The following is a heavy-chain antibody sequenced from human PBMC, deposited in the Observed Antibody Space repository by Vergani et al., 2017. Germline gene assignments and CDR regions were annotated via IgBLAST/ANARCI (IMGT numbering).Heavy chain of an antibody. J-gene: IGHJ5*02. D-gene: IGHD3-10*01. CDR1: GGSISSGSYY. V-gene: IGHV4-31*03. Sequence: QVQLQESGPGLVKPSQTLSLTCTVSGGSISSGSYYWSWIRQHPGKGLEWIGYIYSSGSTYYNPSLKSRVTISVDTSKNQFSLKLSSVTAADTAVYYCARDSDYYGSGSYYNGAPGWFDPWGQGTLVTVSS. CDR2: IYSSGST. CDR3: ARDSDYYGSGSYYNGAPGWFDP.